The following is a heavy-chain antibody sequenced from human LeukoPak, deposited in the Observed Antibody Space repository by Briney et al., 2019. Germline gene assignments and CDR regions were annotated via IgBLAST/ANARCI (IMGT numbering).Heavy chain of an antibody. CDR3: ARLSSGNNPGYYYYYMDV. D-gene: IGHD3-10*01. CDR1: GGSISSGSYY. J-gene: IGHJ6*03. Sequence: PSETLSLTCTVSGGSISSGSYYWSWIRQPAGKGLEWIGRIYTSGSTNYNPSLKSRVTISVDTSKNQFSLKLSSVTAADTAVYYCARLSSGNNPGYYYYYMDVWGKGTTVTISS. V-gene: IGHV4-61*02. CDR2: IYTSGST.